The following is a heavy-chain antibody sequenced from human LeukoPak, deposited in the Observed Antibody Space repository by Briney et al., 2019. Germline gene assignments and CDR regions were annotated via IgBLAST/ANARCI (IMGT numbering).Heavy chain of an antibody. Sequence: GKSLRLSCVASGFSFSDSVVHWVRQAPGKGLEWVAVISHDVKTTYYADSAKGRFTISRDNSRNTVFLQMNRLRPEDTAVYYCVKEAYYGWGSSPTFYFDYWGQGTRVTVSS. D-gene: IGHD3-10*01. J-gene: IGHJ4*02. CDR2: ISHDVKTT. CDR1: GFSFSDSV. CDR3: VKEAYYGWGSSPTFYFDY. V-gene: IGHV3-30*04.